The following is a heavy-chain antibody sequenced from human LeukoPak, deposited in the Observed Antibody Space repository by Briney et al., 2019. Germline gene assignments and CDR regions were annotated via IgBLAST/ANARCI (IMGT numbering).Heavy chain of an antibody. CDR3: ARGKPARGSGRSSFDY. J-gene: IGHJ4*02. Sequence: SETLSLTCAVYGGSFSGYYWTWIRQPPGKGLEWIGEINHSGSTSYNPSLKSRVTISVDTSEKQFSLKLSSVTAAGTAVYYCARGKPARGSGRSSFDYWGQGTLVTVSS. V-gene: IGHV4-34*01. D-gene: IGHD3-10*01. CDR2: INHSGST. CDR1: GGSFSGYY.